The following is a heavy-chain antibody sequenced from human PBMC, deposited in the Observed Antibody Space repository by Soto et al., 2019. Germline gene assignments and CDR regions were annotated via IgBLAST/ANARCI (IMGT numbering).Heavy chain of an antibody. CDR2: INPSGGST. V-gene: IGHV1-46*01. Sequence: ASVKVSCKASGYTFTSYYMHWVRQAPGQGLEWVGIINPSGGSTSYAQKFQGRVTMTRDTSTSTVYMELSSLRSEDTAVYYCAREFLEWLAPYYYYYGMDVWGQVXTVTVYS. CDR3: AREFLEWLAPYYYYYGMDV. CDR1: GYTFTSYY. D-gene: IGHD3-3*01. J-gene: IGHJ6*02.